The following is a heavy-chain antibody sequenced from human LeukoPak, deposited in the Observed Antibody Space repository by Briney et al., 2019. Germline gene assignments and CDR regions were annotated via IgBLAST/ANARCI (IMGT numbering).Heavy chain of an antibody. CDR1: GYTFTGYY. J-gene: IGHJ4*02. Sequence: GASVKVSCKASGYTFTGYYMHWVRQAPGQGLEWMGWINPSSGGTNYAQKFQGRVTMTRDTSISTAYMELSRLRSDDTAVYYCARGTTVTVDYWGQGTLVTVSS. D-gene: IGHD4-17*01. CDR3: ARGTTVTVDY. CDR2: INPSSGGT. V-gene: IGHV1-2*02.